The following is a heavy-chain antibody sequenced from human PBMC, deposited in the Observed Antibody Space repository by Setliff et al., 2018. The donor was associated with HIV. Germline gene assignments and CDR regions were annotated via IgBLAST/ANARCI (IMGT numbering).Heavy chain of an antibody. CDR2: IYGGGNT. J-gene: IGHJ4*02. D-gene: IGHD6-13*01. CDR1: GFPFYNYA. V-gene: IGHV3-NL1*01. CDR3: ARDRQQLVFDC. Sequence: PGGSLRLSCAASGFPFYNYAMHWVRQAPGKGLEWVSVIYGGGNTNYADSVKGRFTISRDNAKNTLYLQMNSLKAEDTAVYYCARDRQQLVFDCWGQGTLVTVSS.